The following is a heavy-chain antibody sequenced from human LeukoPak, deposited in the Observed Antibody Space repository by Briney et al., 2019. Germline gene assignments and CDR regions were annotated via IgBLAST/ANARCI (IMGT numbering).Heavy chain of an antibody. V-gene: IGHV3-48*01. CDR3: AKDRNWNDVGVFDS. D-gene: IGHD1-1*01. Sequence: GGSLRLSCAASGFTFSSYSMNWVRQAPGKGLEWVSYISSSSSTIYYADSVKGRFTISRDNAKNSLYLQMNSLRAEDTAVYYCAKDRNWNDVGVFDSWGQGTLVTVSS. CDR1: GFTFSSYS. J-gene: IGHJ4*02. CDR2: ISSSSSTI.